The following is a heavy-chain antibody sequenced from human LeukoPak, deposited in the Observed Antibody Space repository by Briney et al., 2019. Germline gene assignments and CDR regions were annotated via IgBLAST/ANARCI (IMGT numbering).Heavy chain of an antibody. V-gene: IGHV1-2*02. CDR2: MSPNSGDT. J-gene: IGHJ4*02. CDR1: GYTFTGYY. CDR3: ARDLGIRGVATPFDH. Sequence: ASVKVSFKASGYTFTGYYIHWVRQAPGQGLEWMGWMSPNSGDTGFAQKFQGRVTMTRDTSISTAYMEVSRLTSDDTAVYFCARDLGIRGVATPFDHWGQGTLVTVSS. D-gene: IGHD3-10*01.